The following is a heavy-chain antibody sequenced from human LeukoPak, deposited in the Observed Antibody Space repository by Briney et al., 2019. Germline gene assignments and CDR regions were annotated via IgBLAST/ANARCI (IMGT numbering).Heavy chain of an antibody. CDR1: GFTFSSYG. CDR2: IWYGGSNK. CDR3: ARDLTQWELLYYYYYGMDV. V-gene: IGHV3-33*08. J-gene: IGHJ6*02. Sequence: GGSLRLSCAASGFTFSSYGMHWVRQAPGKGLEWVAVIWYGGSNKYYADSVKGRFTISRDNSKNTLYLQMNSLRAEDTAVYYCARDLTQWELLYYYYYGMDVWGQGTTVTVSS. D-gene: IGHD1-26*01.